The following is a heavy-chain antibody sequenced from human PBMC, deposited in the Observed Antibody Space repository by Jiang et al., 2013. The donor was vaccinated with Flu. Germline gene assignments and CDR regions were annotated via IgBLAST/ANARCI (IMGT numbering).Heavy chain of an antibody. J-gene: IGHJ4*02. Sequence: GSGLVKPSGTLSLTCAVSGGSISSSNWWSWVRQPPGKGLEWIGEIYHSGSTNYNPSLKSRVTISVDKSKNQFSLKLSSVTAADTAVYYCARTLHHSSSWYHNWGQGTLVTVPS. CDR3: ARTLHHSSSWYHN. CDR1: GGSISSSNW. CDR2: IYHSGST. V-gene: IGHV4-4*02. D-gene: IGHD6-13*01.